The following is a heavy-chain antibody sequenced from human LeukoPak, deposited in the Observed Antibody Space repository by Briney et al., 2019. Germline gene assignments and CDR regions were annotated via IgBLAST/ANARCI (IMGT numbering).Heavy chain of an antibody. Sequence: PGGSLTLSCAASGFTISRHYMSWVRQAPGKGLEWVALSYSGGSTYYADSVEGRFTISRDNSKSMLFLQMNSLRADDTAVYYCARGPDVDGYIHAPLDYWGQVALVTVSS. CDR3: ARGPDVDGYIHAPLDY. D-gene: IGHD5-24*01. V-gene: IGHV3-53*01. J-gene: IGHJ4*02. CDR1: GFTISRHY. CDR2: SYSGGST.